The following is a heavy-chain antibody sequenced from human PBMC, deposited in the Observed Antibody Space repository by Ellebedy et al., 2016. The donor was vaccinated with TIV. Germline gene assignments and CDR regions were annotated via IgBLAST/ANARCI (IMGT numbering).Heavy chain of an antibody. V-gene: IGHV3-7*05. Sequence: GESLKISXAASGFTFSSYWMSWVRQAPGKGLEWVANIKQDGSEKYYVDSVKGRFTISRDNAKNSLYLQMNSLRAEDTAVYYCARVQYCSSTSCPGYWYFDLWGRGALVTVSS. CDR1: GFTFSSYW. J-gene: IGHJ2*01. CDR3: ARVQYCSSTSCPGYWYFDL. D-gene: IGHD2-2*01. CDR2: IKQDGSEK.